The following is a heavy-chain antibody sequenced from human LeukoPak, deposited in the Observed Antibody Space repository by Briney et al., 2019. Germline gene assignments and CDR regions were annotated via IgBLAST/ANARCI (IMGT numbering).Heavy chain of an antibody. D-gene: IGHD4-17*01. CDR1: GCTFSRYW. V-gene: IGHV3-74*03. J-gene: IGHJ4*02. Sequence: ARSLTLLCRETGCTFSRYWMFFAGQAPGKGQVCVSRINTDGSSTAYADSVTGRFTISRDDAKNTLYLQMNSLRTEDTAVDYCTISAAVKRYFDNWVQGALVTFA. CDR2: INTDGSST. CDR3: TISAAVKRYFDN.